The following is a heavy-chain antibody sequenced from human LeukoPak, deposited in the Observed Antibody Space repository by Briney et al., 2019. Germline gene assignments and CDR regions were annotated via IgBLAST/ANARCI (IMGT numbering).Heavy chain of an antibody. D-gene: IGHD1-1*01. CDR1: GFALSSHW. CDR3: ARDRTGNDY. CDR2: IKEDGSEK. V-gene: IGHV3-7*01. J-gene: IGHJ4*02. Sequence: GGSLRLSCAASGFALSSHWMSWIRQAPGKGLEWVANIKEDGSEKYYVDSVRGRFTISRDNAKNSLSLQMNSLRAEDTAVYYCARDRTGNDYWGQGALVTVSS.